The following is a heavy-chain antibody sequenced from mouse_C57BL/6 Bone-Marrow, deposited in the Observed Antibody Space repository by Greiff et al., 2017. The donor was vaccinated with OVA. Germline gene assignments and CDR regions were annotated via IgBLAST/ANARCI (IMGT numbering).Heavy chain of an antibody. CDR3: AREYGFAY. V-gene: IGHV3-6*01. CDR1: GYSITSGYY. D-gene: IGHD2-14*01. CDR2: ISYDGSN. J-gene: IGHJ3*01. Sequence: VQLKESGPGLVKPSQSLSLTCSVTGYSITSGYYWNWIRQFPGNKLEWMGYISYDGSNNYNPSLKNRISITRDTSKNQFFLKLNSVTTEDTATYYCAREYGFAYWGQGTLVTVSA.